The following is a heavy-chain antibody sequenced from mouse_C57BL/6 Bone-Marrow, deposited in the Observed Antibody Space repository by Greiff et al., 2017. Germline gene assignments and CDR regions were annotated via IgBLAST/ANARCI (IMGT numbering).Heavy chain of an antibody. J-gene: IGHJ1*03. V-gene: IGHV1-15*01. CDR2: IDPETGGT. CDR1: GYTFTDYE. D-gene: IGHD1-1*01. Sequence: QVQLKQSGAELVRPGASVTLSCKASGYTFTDYEMHWVKQTPVHGLEWIGAIDPETGGTAYNQKFKGKAILTADKSSSTAYMELRSLTSEDSAVYYGTREGTVPCYWYFDVWGTGTTVTVSS. CDR3: TREGTVPCYWYFDV.